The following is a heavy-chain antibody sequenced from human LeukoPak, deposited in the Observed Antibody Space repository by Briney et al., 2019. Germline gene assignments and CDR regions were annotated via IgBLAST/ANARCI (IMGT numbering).Heavy chain of an antibody. Sequence: PGGSLRLSCAASGFTFDDYAMNWVRQAPGKGLEWVSGINWNGGSTGYADSVKGRFTISRDSAKNSLYLQMNSLRAEDAALYYCARDNSSSWNLSYFDIWGQGTLVTVSS. CDR1: GFTFDDYA. J-gene: IGHJ4*02. V-gene: IGHV3-20*04. CDR2: INWNGGST. D-gene: IGHD6-13*01. CDR3: ARDNSSSWNLSYFDI.